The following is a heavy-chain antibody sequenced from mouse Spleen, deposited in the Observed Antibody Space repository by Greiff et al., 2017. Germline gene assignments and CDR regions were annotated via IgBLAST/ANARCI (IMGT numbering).Heavy chain of an antibody. Sequence: QVQLKQSGAELVRPGASVTLSCKASGYTFTDYEMHWVKQTPVHGLEWIGAIDPETGGTAYNQKFKGKAILTADKSSSTAYMELRSLTSEDSAVYYCTRQLGLHDYWGQGTTLTVSS. CDR2: IDPETGGT. CDR3: TRQLGLHDY. V-gene: IGHV1-15*01. D-gene: IGHD3-1*01. J-gene: IGHJ2*01. CDR1: GYTFTDYE.